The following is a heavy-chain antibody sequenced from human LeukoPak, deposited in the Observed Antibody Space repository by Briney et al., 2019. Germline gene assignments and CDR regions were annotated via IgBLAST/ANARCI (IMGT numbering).Heavy chain of an antibody. CDR3: AREGYSSRWWDYYYYYMDV. V-gene: IGHV1-18*03. J-gene: IGHJ6*03. CDR1: GYTFTIYG. Sequence: GAAVTVSFTASGYTFTIYGISWVGQAPGQGREGMGWISAYNSNTNYAHDLQGRVTMTTDTSTSTAYMQLSSLRSDDMAVYYCAREGYSSRWWDYYYYYMDVWGKGTTVTVSS. D-gene: IGHD6-13*01. CDR2: ISAYNSNT.